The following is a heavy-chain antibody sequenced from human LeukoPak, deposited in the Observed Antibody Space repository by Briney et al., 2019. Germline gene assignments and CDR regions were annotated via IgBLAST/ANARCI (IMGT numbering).Heavy chain of an antibody. D-gene: IGHD2-2*01. V-gene: IGHV4-59*08. CDR2: IYYSGST. J-gene: IGHJ6*02. CDR3: ARYSKPAAIYYYYGMDV. CDR1: GGSISSYY. Sequence: SETLSLTCTVSGGSISSYYWSWIRQPPGKGLEWIGYIYYSGSTNYNPSLKSRVTISVDTSKNQFSLKLSSVTAADTAVYYCARYSKPAAIYYYYGMDVWGQGTTVTVSS.